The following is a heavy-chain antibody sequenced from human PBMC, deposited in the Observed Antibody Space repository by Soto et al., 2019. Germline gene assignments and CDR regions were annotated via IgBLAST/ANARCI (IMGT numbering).Heavy chain of an antibody. V-gene: IGHV1-8*01. CDR2: MNPNSGNT. D-gene: IGHD4-17*01. Sequence: QVQLVQSGAEVKKPGASVKVSCKASGYTFTSYDINWVRQATGQGLEYLGWMNPNSGNTGYVQKCQGRVTMTRDTSISTGYMELSSLRSEDSAVYFCARGIKYGAYSRWFDPWGQGTLVTVSS. J-gene: IGHJ5*02. CDR3: ARGIKYGAYSRWFDP. CDR1: GYTFTSYD.